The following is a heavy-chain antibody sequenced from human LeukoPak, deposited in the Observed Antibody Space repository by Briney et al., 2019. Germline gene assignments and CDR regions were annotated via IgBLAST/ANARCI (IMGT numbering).Heavy chain of an antibody. J-gene: IGHJ4*02. D-gene: IGHD6-19*01. CDR2: IYSAGST. V-gene: IGHV3-53*01. CDR3: AKVQQWLAPDVDY. CDR1: GFTVSSTY. Sequence: GESLRLSCAASGFTVSSTYMSWVRQAPGKGLEWVSIIYSAGSTYYADSVKGRFTISRDNSKNTLYLQMNSLRAEDTAVYYCAKVQQWLAPDVDYWGQGTLVIVSS.